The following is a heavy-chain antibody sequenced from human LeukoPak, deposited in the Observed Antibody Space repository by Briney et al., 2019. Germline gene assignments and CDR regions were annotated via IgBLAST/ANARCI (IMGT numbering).Heavy chain of an antibody. CDR2: MNPNSGNT. CDR3: ARVRYDYVWGSYRFGSYFDY. J-gene: IGHJ4*02. Sequence: ASVKVSCKASGYTFTSYDINWVRQATGQGLEWMGWMNPNSGNTGYAQKFQGRVTMTRNTSISTAYMELSSLRSEDTAVYYCARVRYDYVWGSYRFGSYFDYWGQGTLVTVSS. CDR1: GYTFTSYD. D-gene: IGHD3-16*02. V-gene: IGHV1-8*01.